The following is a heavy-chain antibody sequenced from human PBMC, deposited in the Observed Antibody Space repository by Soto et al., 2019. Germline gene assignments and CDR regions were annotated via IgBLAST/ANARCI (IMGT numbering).Heavy chain of an antibody. V-gene: IGHV3-74*01. CDR3: AQDSGHDSAALDI. Sequence: EVQLVESGGGLVQPGGSLRLSCAASGFTFSSYWMHWVRQAPGKGLVWVSHINTDGSSTNYTDSVKGRFTISRDTATNTLYLQMNSLRAEDTAVYYCAQDSGHDSAALDIWGQGTMVTVSS. CDR2: INTDGSST. J-gene: IGHJ3*02. D-gene: IGHD5-12*01. CDR1: GFTFSSYW.